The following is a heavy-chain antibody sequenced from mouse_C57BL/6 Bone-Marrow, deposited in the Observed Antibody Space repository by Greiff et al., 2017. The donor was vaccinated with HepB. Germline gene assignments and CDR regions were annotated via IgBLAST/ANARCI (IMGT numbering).Heavy chain of an antibody. CDR1: GYTFTDYY. CDR2: INPYNGGT. V-gene: IGHV1-19*01. D-gene: IGHD2-4*01. Sequence: VQLQQSGPVLVKPGASVKMSCKASGYTFTDYYMNWVKQSHGKSLEWIGVINPYNGGTSYNQKFKGKATLTVDKSSSTAYMELNSLTSEDSAVYYCARNRIYYDYDVTWFAYWGQGTLVTVSA. J-gene: IGHJ3*01. CDR3: ARNRIYYDYDVTWFAY.